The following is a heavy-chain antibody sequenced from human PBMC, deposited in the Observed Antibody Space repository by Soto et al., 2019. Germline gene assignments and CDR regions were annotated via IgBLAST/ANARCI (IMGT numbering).Heavy chain of an antibody. V-gene: IGHV3-23*01. CDR2: ISTTGGST. Sequence: DVQLLESGGSLVQPGGSLRLSCAASGFTFNAYSLSWVRQAPGKGLQWVSAISTTGGSTYYADSVKGRFTISRDNSQTTLSLQMNSLSAADTAVYYCARPDGATYNFRYWGQGTLVTVSS. J-gene: IGHJ4*02. CDR3: ARPDGATYNFRY. D-gene: IGHD1-1*01. CDR1: GFTFNAYS.